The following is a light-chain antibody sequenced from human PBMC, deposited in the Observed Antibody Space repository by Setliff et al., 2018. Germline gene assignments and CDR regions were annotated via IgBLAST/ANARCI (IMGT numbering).Light chain of an antibody. J-gene: IGLJ3*02. Sequence: QSALTQPPSVSGSPGHSVTISCTGTSSDVGGYNRVSWYQHPPGTAPKLMIYDVSHRPSGVPDRFSGSKSGNTASLTISGLQAEDEADYYCSSYTSSSNLVFGGGTKGTVL. CDR1: SSDVGGYNR. CDR3: SSYTSSSNLV. CDR2: DVS. V-gene: IGLV2-18*02.